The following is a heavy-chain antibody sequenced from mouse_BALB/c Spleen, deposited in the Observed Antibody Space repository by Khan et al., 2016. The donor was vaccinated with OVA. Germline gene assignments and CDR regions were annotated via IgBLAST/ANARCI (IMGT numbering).Heavy chain of an antibody. Sequence: LVKTWASVKISCKASGYSLTGYYMHWVKQSHGTSLLWLVYIRCYNGVISYNQKFKSKATFTVDTSSRHAYMQFNSLTSEDSAVYYCARGDYYGSRSFAYWGQGTLVTVSA. V-gene: IGHV1S34*01. J-gene: IGHJ3*01. D-gene: IGHD1-1*01. CDR2: IRCYNGVI. CDR1: GYSLTGYY. CDR3: ARGDYYGSRSFAY.